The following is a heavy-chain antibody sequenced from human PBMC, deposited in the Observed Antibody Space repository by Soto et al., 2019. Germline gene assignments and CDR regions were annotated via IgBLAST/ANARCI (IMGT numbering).Heavy chain of an antibody. CDR3: ARGGKQQLVRSQYFDL. V-gene: IGHV4-34*01. J-gene: IGHJ2*01. CDR1: GGSFSGYY. CDR2: ITHSGST. Sequence: PSETLSLTCAVYGGSFSGYYWSWIRQPPGKGLEWIGEITHSGSTNYNPSLKSRVTISVDTSKSQFSLKLTSVTAADTAVYYRARGGKQQLVRSQYFDLWGRGTLV. D-gene: IGHD6-13*01.